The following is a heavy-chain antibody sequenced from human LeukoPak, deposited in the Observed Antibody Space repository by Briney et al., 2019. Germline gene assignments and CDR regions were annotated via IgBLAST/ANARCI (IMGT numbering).Heavy chain of an antibody. CDR1: GYTFTNYG. CDR2: VSTSNPHT. D-gene: IGHD3-3*01. V-gene: IGHV1-18*01. J-gene: IGHJ5*02. CDR3: ARDRILWGLGNWFDL. Sequence: ASVKVSCKTSGYTFTNYGISWVRQAPGQGLEWMGWVSTSNPHTNYAPKFRGRVIMTIDTSTTTAYLEMRSLTSDDTAVYYCARDRILWGLGNWFDLWGQGTLVTVTS.